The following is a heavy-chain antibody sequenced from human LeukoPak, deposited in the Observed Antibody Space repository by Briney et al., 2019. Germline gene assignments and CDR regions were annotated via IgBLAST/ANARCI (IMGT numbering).Heavy chain of an antibody. J-gene: IGHJ3*02. CDR2: ISAYNGNT. V-gene: IGHV1-18*01. CDR3: ARVGYCSGGSCYSGQGAFDI. CDR1: GYTFTSYG. Sequence: GASVKVSCKASGYTFTSYGISWVRQAPGQGLEWMGWISAYNGNTNYAQKLQGRVTMTTDTSTSTAYMELSSLRSEDTAVYYCARVGYCSGGSCYSGQGAFDIWGQGTMVTVSS. D-gene: IGHD2-15*01.